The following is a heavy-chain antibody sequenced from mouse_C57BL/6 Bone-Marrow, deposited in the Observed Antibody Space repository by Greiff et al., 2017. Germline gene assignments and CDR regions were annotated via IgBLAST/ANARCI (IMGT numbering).Heavy chain of an antibody. J-gene: IGHJ3*01. D-gene: IGHD2-5*01. V-gene: IGHV1-62-2*01. CDR2: FYPGSGSI. Sequence: QVQLKESGAELVKPGASVKLSCKASGYTFTAYTIHWVKQRSGQGLEWIGWFYPGSGSIKYNEKFKDKATLTADKSSSTVYMELSRLTSEDSAVYFCARHEEEEKRYSNYPWFAYWGQGTLVTVSA. CDR1: GYTFTAYT. CDR3: ARHEEEEKRYSNYPWFAY.